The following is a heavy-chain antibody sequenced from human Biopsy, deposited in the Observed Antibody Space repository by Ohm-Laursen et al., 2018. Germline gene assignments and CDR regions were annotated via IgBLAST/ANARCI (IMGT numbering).Heavy chain of an antibody. D-gene: IGHD1-14*01. Sequence: SLRLSCAASGFTFSTYSMNWVRQAPGKGLEWVSSISRSTSHILYAETLKGRFTSSRDNAKNSVYLQMNSLRAEDTGVYYCARGRSHLLPDHDWFDPWGQGTLVTASS. J-gene: IGHJ5*02. CDR2: ISRSTSHI. CDR1: GFTFSTYS. CDR3: ARGRSHLLPDHDWFDP. V-gene: IGHV3-21*06.